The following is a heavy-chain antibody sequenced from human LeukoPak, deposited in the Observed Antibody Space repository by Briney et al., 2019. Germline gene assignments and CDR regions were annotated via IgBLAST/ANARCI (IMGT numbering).Heavy chain of an antibody. CDR3: ARDEGFWSGSDY. D-gene: IGHD3-3*01. CDR1: GFTFSSYW. V-gene: IGHV3-7*01. CDR2: IKGDGSDK. J-gene: IGHJ4*02. Sequence: GGSLRLSCAASGFTFSSYWMSWARQAPGKGLEWVANIKGDGSDKYYVDSVKGRFTISRDNAKNSLYLQMNSLRVEDTAVYYCARDEGFWSGSDYWGQGTLVTVSS.